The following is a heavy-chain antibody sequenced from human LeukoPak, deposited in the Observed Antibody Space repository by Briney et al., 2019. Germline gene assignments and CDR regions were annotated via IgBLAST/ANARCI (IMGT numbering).Heavy chain of an antibody. V-gene: IGHV3-23*01. CDR2: ISGSGGST. D-gene: IGHD4-17*01. CDR3: ARDLGGARYGDSYFDY. Sequence: GGSLRLSCAASGFTFSSYGMSWVRQAPGKGLEWVSAISGSGGSTYYEDSVKGRFTISRDNSKNTMYLQMNSLRAEDTAVYYCARDLGGARYGDSYFDYWGQGTLVTVSS. CDR1: GFTFSSYG. J-gene: IGHJ4*02.